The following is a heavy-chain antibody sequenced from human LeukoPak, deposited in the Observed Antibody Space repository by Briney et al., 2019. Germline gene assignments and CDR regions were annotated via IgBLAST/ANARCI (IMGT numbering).Heavy chain of an antibody. CDR3: AKHSGSYHGDY. J-gene: IGHJ4*02. D-gene: IGHD1-26*01. CDR1: GFTLSSYA. V-gene: IGHV3-23*01. CDR2: ISGSGGST. Sequence: GGSLRLSCAASGFTLSSYAMSWVRQAPGKGLEWVSAISGSGGSTYYADSVKGRFTISRDNSKNTLYLQMNSLRVEDTAVYYCAKHSGSYHGDYWGQGTLVTVSS.